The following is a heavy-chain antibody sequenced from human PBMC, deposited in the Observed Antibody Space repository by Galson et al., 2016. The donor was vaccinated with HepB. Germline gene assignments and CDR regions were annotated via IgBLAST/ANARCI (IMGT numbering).Heavy chain of an antibody. J-gene: IGHJ5*02. V-gene: IGHV3-53*01. Sequence: SLRLSCAVSGFSVSINYMSWVRQAPGKGLEWVSVMYSGGGTSYADSVKGRFTISSDNSKNTLYLQMNSLRAEDTAVYYCTRVLQWFGERWFDPWGLGTLVTVSS. D-gene: IGHD3-10*01. CDR1: GFSVSINY. CDR2: MYSGGGT. CDR3: TRVLQWFGERWFDP.